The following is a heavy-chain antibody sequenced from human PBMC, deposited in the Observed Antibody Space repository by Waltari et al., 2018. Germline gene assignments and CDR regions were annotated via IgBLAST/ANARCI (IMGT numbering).Heavy chain of an antibody. Sequence: EVEVEESGGTLVQPGGSLRLSCAASGFSFSGYAMSWVRQAPGKGLEWVASISGSGVTTFYADSVRGRFTISRDNSRDTMYLQMNTLRDEDTAVYFCAKGSRGYTAFYFDYWGQGTLVTVSS. V-gene: IGHV3-23*04. CDR2: ISGSGVTT. J-gene: IGHJ4*02. D-gene: IGHD3-22*01. CDR1: GFSFSGYA. CDR3: AKGSRGYTAFYFDY.